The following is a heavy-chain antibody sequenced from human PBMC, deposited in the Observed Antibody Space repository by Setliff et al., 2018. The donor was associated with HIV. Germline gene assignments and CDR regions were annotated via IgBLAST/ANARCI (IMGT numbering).Heavy chain of an antibody. CDR1: GYTFTSYA. CDR3: ARVYSSGWYGDYYYYYYMDV. D-gene: IGHD6-19*01. Sequence: ASVKVSCKASGYTFTSYAMNWVRQAPGQGLEWMGWINTNTGNPTYAQGFTGLFVFSLDTSVSTAYLQISSLKAEDTAVYYCARVYSSGWYGDYYYYYYMDVWGKGTTVTVSS. V-gene: IGHV7-4-1*02. J-gene: IGHJ6*03. CDR2: INTNTGNP.